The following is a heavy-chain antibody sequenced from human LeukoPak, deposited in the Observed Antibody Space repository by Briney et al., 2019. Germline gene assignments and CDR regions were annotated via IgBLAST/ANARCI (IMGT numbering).Heavy chain of an antibody. CDR1: GFTFSSYA. D-gene: IGHD2-15*01. V-gene: IGHV3-64*01. CDR2: ISSNGGST. J-gene: IGHJ3*02. CDR3: ARLSSGSAFDI. Sequence: AGGSLILSCAASGFTFSSYAMHWVRQAPGKGLEYVSAISSNGGSTYYANSVKGRFTISRDNSKNTLYLQMGSLRAEDMAVYYCARLSSGSAFDIWGQGTMVTVSS.